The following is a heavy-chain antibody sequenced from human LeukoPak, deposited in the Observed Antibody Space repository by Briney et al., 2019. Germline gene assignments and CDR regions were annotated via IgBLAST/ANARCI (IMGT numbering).Heavy chain of an antibody. CDR3: ARQVTIYYFDY. J-gene: IGHJ4*02. D-gene: IGHD4-23*01. CDR1: GYSFTSYW. Sequence: GESLKISFKGSGYSFTSYWIGWVRPMPGKGVEWMGIIYPGDSDTRYSPSFQGQVTISADKSISTAYLQWSSLKASDTAMYYCARQVTIYYFDYWGQGTLVTVSS. CDR2: IYPGDSDT. V-gene: IGHV5-51*01.